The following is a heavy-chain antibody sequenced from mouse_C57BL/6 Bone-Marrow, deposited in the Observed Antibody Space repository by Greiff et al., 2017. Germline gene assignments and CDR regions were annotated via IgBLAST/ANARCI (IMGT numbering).Heavy chain of an antibody. Sequence: QVQLQQPGAELVKPGASVKLSCTASGYTFTSYWLHWVKQRPGQGLEWIGMIHPNCGSTNYNEKFKSKATLTVDKSSSTAYMQLSSLTSEDSAVYYCARGYYGPAWFAYWGQGTLVTVSA. CDR2: IHPNCGST. V-gene: IGHV1-64*01. CDR1: GYTFTSYW. CDR3: ARGYYGPAWFAY. J-gene: IGHJ3*01. D-gene: IGHD1-1*01.